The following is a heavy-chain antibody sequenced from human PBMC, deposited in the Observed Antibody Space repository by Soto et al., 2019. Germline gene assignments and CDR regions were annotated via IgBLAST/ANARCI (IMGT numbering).Heavy chain of an antibody. CDR1: GFTISSYA. CDR3: AKRDWTYYMDV. D-gene: IGHD1-1*01. J-gene: IGHJ6*03. Sequence: GGSLRLSCAASGFTISSYAMTWVRQAPGKGLEWVSTFSSSGTGTYYADSVKGRFTISRDNSKNTVFLQMTSLRAEDTAVYYCAKRDWTYYMDVWGKGTTVTVSS. V-gene: IGHV3-23*01. CDR2: FSSSGTGT.